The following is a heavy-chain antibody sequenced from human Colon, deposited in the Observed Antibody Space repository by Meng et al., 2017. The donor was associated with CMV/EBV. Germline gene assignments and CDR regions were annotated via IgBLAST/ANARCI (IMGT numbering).Heavy chain of an antibody. CDR1: GFSFSTFG. J-gene: IGHJ4*02. CDR2: IRSSGSYV. D-gene: IGHD3-3*01. V-gene: IGHV3-21*01. CDR3: ANLRGLGPPTRRLEKDIADY. Sequence: GGSLRLSCEASGFSFSTFGMTWVRQAPGKGLEWVASIRSSGSYVYYADSVKGRFTISRDNAKNSLYLQMNNLRGEDTAVYFCANLRGLGPPTRRLEKDIADYWGQGTLVTVSS.